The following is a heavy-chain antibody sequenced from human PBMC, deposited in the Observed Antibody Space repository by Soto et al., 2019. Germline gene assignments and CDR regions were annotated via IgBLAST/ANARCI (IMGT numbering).Heavy chain of an antibody. D-gene: IGHD2-21*02. CDR3: ARGVYCGGDCYSRFYYYYGMDV. V-gene: IGHV1-46*01. J-gene: IGHJ6*02. CDR1: GYTFTSYY. CDR2: INPSGGST. Sequence: ASVKVSCKASGYTFTSYYMHWVRQAPGQGLEWMGIINPSGGSTSYAQKFQGRVTMTRDTSTSTVYMELSSLRSEDTAVYYCARGVYCGGDCYSRFYYYYGMDVWGQGTTVTVSS.